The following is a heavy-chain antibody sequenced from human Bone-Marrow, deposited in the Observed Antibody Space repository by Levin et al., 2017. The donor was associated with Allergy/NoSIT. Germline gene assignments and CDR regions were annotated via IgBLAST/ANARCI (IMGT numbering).Heavy chain of an antibody. J-gene: IGHJ5*02. CDR3: ARTGSSSFNTWFDP. D-gene: IGHD6-6*01. CDR1: GGSFSSGGYY. V-gene: IGHV4-31*03. CDR2: IYYSGST. Sequence: SQTLSLTCTVSGGSFSSGGYYWSWIRHLPGKGLEWIGYIYYSGSTYYKSSLKSRVALSVDTSKNQFSLNLSSVTAADTAVYYCARTGSSSFNTWFDPWGQGTLVSVSS.